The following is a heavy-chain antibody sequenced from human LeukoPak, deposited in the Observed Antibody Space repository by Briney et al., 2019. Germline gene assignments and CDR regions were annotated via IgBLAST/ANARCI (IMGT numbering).Heavy chain of an antibody. CDR2: IKQDGSEK. J-gene: IGHJ4*02. V-gene: IGHV3-7*05. CDR3: ARDSAYNAFDY. Sequence: GGSLRLSCAASGFTFSRSGMTWVRQAPGKGLEWVANIKQDGSEKNYVDSVKGRFTISRDNAKNSLYLQMNSLRAEDTAMYYCARDSAYNAFDYVGQGTLVTVSS. CDR1: GFTFSRSG. D-gene: IGHD5-24*01.